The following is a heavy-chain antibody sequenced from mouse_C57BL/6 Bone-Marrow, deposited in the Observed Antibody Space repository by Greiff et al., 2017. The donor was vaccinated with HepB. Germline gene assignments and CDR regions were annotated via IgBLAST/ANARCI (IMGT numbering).Heavy chain of an antibody. CDR1: GFTFSDYG. V-gene: IGHV5-17*01. Sequence: EVKLMESGGGLVKPGGSLKLSCAASGFTFSDYGMHWVRQAPEKGLEWVAYISSGSSTIYYADTVKGRFTISRDNAKNTLFLQMTSLRSEDKAMYYCARGVVATFDYWGQGTTLTVSS. CDR3: ARGVVATFDY. J-gene: IGHJ2*01. D-gene: IGHD1-1*01. CDR2: ISSGSSTI.